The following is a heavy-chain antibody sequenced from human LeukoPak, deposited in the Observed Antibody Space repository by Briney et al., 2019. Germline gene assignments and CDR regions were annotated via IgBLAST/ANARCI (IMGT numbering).Heavy chain of an antibody. J-gene: IGHJ4*02. CDR1: GFTSSSYA. Sequence: GGSLRLSCAASGFTSSSYAMSWVRQAPGKGLEWVSAISGSGGSTYYADSVKGRFTISRDNSKNTLYLQMNSLRAEDTAVYYCAKEGFYYYGSGSYYKGFDYWGQGTLVTVSS. CDR2: ISGSGGST. V-gene: IGHV3-23*01. D-gene: IGHD3-10*01. CDR3: AKEGFYYYGSGSYYKGFDY.